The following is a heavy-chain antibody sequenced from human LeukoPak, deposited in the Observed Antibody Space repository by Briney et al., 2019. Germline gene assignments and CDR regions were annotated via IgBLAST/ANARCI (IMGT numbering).Heavy chain of an antibody. CDR3: VRDVAYYGGNHDY. CDR1: GFTYSDYY. D-gene: IGHD4-23*01. CDR2: INQDGTEK. Sequence: GGSLRLSCEASGFTYSDYYVTWVRQAPGKGLEWGANINQDGTEKNYVDSVKGRFTISRDNAKKSLFLQMNNLRADDTAMYYCVRDVAYYGGNHDYWGPGTLVSVSS. V-gene: IGHV3-7*01. J-gene: IGHJ4*02.